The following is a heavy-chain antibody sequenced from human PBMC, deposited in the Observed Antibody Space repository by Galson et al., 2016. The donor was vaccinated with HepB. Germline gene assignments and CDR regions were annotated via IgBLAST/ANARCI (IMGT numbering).Heavy chain of an antibody. D-gene: IGHD2-2*01. CDR3: ARDTKGTLGMDV. Sequence: SLRLSCAASGFTFGSYAMHWVRRSPEKGLEWVAIISKAGKNKFYADSVKGRFTISRDNSKNRLYVEMSSLRPEDTAVYFCARDTKGTLGMDVWGQGTTVIVSS. CDR1: GFTFGSYA. CDR2: ISKAGKNK. V-gene: IGHV3-30*04. J-gene: IGHJ6*02.